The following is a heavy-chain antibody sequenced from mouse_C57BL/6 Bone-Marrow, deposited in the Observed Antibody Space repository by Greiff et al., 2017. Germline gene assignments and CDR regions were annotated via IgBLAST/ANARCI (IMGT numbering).Heavy chain of an antibody. Sequence: QVQLQQSGAELARPGASVKLSCKASGYTFTSYGISWVKQRTGQGLEWIGEIYPRSGNTYYNEKFKGKATLTADKSSSTAYMELRSLTSDDSAAYFCARGGYYGSSFDYWGQGTTLTVSS. CDR2: IYPRSGNT. CDR1: GYTFTSYG. D-gene: IGHD1-1*01. CDR3: ARGGYYGSSFDY. V-gene: IGHV1-81*01. J-gene: IGHJ2*01.